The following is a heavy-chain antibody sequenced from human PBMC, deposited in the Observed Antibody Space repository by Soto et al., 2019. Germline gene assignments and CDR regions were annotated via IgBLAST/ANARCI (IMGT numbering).Heavy chain of an antibody. CDR1: GFTFSSYW. J-gene: IGHJ4*02. V-gene: IGHV3-7*03. CDR3: AKDYPGGSYYDY. CDR2: INQDGSEK. Sequence: VSLRLSCAASGFTFSSYWMSWVRQAPGKGLEWVARINQDGSEKYYVDSVKGRFTISRDNAKNSLYLQMNSLRAEDTAVYYCAKDYPGGSYYDYWGQGTLVTGSS. D-gene: IGHD1-26*01.